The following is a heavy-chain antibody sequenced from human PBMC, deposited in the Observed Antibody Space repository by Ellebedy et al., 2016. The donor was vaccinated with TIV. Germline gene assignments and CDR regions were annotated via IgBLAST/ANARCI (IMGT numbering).Heavy chain of an antibody. V-gene: IGHV1-18*01. CDR1: GYMYTTYG. CDR2: ISGYNGNT. D-gene: IGHD5-12*01. J-gene: IGHJ4*02. CDR3: ARAPYRGYDFGLYYFDY. Sequence: AASVKVSCKASGYMYTTYGISWVRQAPGQGLEWMGWISGYNGNTKYAQKFQGRVTLTTDTPTTTAYMELRSLRSDDAAVYYCARAPYRGYDFGLYYFDYWGQGTLVTVSS.